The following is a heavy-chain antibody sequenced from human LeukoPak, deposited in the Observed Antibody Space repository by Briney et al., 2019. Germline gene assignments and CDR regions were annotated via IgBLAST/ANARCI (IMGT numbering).Heavy chain of an antibody. Sequence: TETLSLTCAVYGGSFSGYYWSWIRQPPGKGLERIGEINHSGSTNCNPSLKSRVTISVDTSKNQFSPKLSSVTAADTAVYYCARGKGHSSRQRVRYSYYYYYMDVWGKGTKVTVSS. CDR1: GGSFSGYY. CDR2: INHSGST. J-gene: IGHJ6*03. V-gene: IGHV4-34*01. D-gene: IGHD6-13*01. CDR3: ARGKGHSSRQRVRYSYYYYYMDV.